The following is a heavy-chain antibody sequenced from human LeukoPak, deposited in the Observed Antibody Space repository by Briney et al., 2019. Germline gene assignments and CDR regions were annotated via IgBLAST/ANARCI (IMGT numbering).Heavy chain of an antibody. Sequence: SETLSLNCSVSGGSMNTTLYYWAWVRQPPGKGLEWIGSLYYNGKTYYNPSLKSRLTISVDMSKSRFSLELTSVTAADTAFYYCARDSGTGVPSAGIVLGWFDPWGQGTLVTVSS. V-gene: IGHV4-39*02. D-gene: IGHD5/OR15-5a*01. CDR2: LYYNGKT. J-gene: IGHJ5*02. CDR1: GGSMNTTLYY. CDR3: ARDSGTGVPSAGIVLGWFDP.